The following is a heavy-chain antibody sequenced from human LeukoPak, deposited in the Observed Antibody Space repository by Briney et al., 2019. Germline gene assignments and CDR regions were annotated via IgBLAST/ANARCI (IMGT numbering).Heavy chain of an antibody. D-gene: IGHD2-21*02. CDR3: AKSYFAFVVVTAFDY. CDR1: GFTFSSYA. V-gene: IGHV3-30*18. CDR2: ISYDGSNK. J-gene: IGHJ4*02. Sequence: PGGSLRLSCEASGFTFSSYAVHWVRQAPGKGLEWGAVISYDGSNKYYADSVKGRFTISRDNSKNTLYLQMNSLRAEDTAVYYCAKSYFAFVVVTAFDYWGQGTLVTVSS.